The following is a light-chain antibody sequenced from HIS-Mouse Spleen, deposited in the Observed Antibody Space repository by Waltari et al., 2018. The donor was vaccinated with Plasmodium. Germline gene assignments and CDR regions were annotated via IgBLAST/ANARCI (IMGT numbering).Light chain of an antibody. J-gene: IGLJ1*01. CDR2: DVS. CDR3: SSYTSSSTLNYV. Sequence: QSALTQPASVSGSPGQSITISCTGTSSDVGGYNYVSWYHQHPGKAPKLMLYDVSNRPSGVSNRVSGSKAGNTASLTISGLQAEDEADYYCSSYTSSSTLNYVFGTGTKVTVL. CDR1: SSDVGGYNY. V-gene: IGLV2-14*03.